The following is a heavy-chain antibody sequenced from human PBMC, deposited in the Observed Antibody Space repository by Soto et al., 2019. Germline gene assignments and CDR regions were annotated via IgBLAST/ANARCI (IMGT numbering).Heavy chain of an antibody. D-gene: IGHD3-10*01. Sequence: QVQLVQSGAEVKKPGASVKVSCKASGYTFTSYYMHWVRQAPGQGLEWMGIINPSGGSTSYAQKFQGRVTVTRDTSPCTVYMELSSLRSEDTAVYYCASRAGSGSYLDYWGQGTLVTVSS. CDR1: GYTFTSYY. J-gene: IGHJ4*02. CDR2: INPSGGST. V-gene: IGHV1-46*03. CDR3: ASRAGSGSYLDY.